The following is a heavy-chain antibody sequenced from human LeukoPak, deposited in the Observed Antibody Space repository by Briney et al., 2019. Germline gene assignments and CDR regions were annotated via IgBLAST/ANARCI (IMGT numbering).Heavy chain of an antibody. CDR1: GFTFSSHA. Sequence: PGGSLRLSCAASGFTFSSHAMHWVRQAPGKGLEWVAVISYDASNKYYADSVKGRFTISRDNSKNSLFLQMNSLRAEDTALYYCARDLYSTSSVNWFDPWGQGTLVTVSS. CDR3: ARDLYSTSSVNWFDP. J-gene: IGHJ5*02. CDR2: ISYDASNK. V-gene: IGHV3-30-3*01. D-gene: IGHD6-6*01.